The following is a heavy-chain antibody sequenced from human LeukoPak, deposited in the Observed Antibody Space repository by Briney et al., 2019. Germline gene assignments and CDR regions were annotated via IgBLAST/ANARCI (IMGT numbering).Heavy chain of an antibody. CDR1: GGSISSYY. CDR2: IYYSGST. J-gene: IGHJ4*02. Sequence: SETLSLTYTVSGGSISSYYWSWIRQPPGKGLEWIGYIYYSGSTNYNPSLKSRVTISVDTSKNQFSLKLSSVTAADTAVYYCARVRYSGSYPLFDYWGQGTLVTVSS. V-gene: IGHV4-59*01. CDR3: ARVRYSGSYPLFDY. D-gene: IGHD1-26*01.